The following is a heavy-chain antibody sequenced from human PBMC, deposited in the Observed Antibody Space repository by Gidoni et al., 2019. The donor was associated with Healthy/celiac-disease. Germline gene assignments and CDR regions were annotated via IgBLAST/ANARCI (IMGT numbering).Heavy chain of an antibody. J-gene: IGHJ4*02. V-gene: IGHV1-58*01. D-gene: IGHD3-10*01. CDR3: AADGGSGETYYFDY. Sequence: CKTSGFTFTNSAVQWVRQAHGQRLEWIGWIVVVTGNTNYAQKFQERVTMTRDMSTSTAYMELSSLRSEDTAVYYCAADGGSGETYYFDYWGQGTLVTVSS. CDR2: IVVVTGNT. CDR1: GFTFTNSA.